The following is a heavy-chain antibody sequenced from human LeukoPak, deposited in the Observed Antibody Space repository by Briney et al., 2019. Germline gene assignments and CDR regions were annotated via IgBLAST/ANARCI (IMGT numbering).Heavy chain of an antibody. CDR3: AKDISHGTIAVAGFDY. V-gene: IGHV3-23*01. CDR1: GFTFSTYA. D-gene: IGHD6-19*01. CDR2: ISGSGGST. Sequence: PGGSLRLSCAASGFTFSTYAMSWVRQAPGKGLEWVSAISGSGGSTYYADSVKGRFTISRDNSKNTLYLQMNSLRAEDTAVYYCAKDISHGTIAVAGFDYWGQGTLVTVSS. J-gene: IGHJ4*02.